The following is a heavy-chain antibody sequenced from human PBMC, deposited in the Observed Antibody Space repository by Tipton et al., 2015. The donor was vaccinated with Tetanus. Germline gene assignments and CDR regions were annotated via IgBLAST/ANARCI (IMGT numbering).Heavy chain of an antibody. CDR2: IYYSGDT. J-gene: IGHJ5*02. CDR1: GASIRSSPYF. D-gene: IGHD2-8*01. V-gene: IGHV4-31*03. CDR3: ARRLIQNWFDP. Sequence: TLSLTCTVSGASIRSSPYFWNWVRQYPGKGLEWLGYIYYSGDTYINPSLKSRVIMSVDTSKNQFFLNVSSVTAADAAVYYCARRLIQNWFDPWGQGTLVTVSS.